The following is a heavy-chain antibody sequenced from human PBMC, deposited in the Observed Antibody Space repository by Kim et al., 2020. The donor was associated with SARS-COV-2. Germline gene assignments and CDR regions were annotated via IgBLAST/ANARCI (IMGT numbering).Heavy chain of an antibody. CDR3: ARVVATISY. CDR1: GFTFSSYE. V-gene: IGHV3-48*03. Sequence: GGSLRLSCAASGFTFSSYEMNWVRQAPGKGLEWVSYISSSGSTIYYADSVKGRFTISRDNAKNSLYLQMNSLRAEDTAVYYCARVVATISYWGQGTLVTVSS. CDR2: ISSSGSTI. D-gene: IGHD5-12*01. J-gene: IGHJ4*02.